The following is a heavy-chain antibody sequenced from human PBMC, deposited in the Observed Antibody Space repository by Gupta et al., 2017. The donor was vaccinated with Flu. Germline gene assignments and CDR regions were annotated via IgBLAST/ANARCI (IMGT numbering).Heavy chain of an antibody. V-gene: IGHV3-9*01. CDR3: AKDIKGPWEQPNGVFDI. CDR1: GFTFDNYA. D-gene: IGHD2-8*01. J-gene: IGHJ3*02. CDR2: ISWNSGSI. Sequence: EVQLVESGGGLVQPGRSLRLSCAASGFTFDNYAMHWVRQGPGKGLEWVSGISWNSGSIGYADSVKGRFTISRDNAKNSLYLQMNSLSTEDTALYYCAKDIKGPWEQPNGVFDIWGQGTMVTVSS.